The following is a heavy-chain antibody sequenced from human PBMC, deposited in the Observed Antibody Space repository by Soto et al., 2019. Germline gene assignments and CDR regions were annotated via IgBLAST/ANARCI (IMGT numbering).Heavy chain of an antibody. CDR2: MNQDGSAK. J-gene: IGHJ4*02. Sequence: SGGGLVQPGGSLRVSCAASGFTFTTYWMSWVRQAPGKGLEWVANMNQDGSAKYYVDSVKGRFTISRDNPKNSLYLQMDSLRAEDTAVYYCVRGFRHDYGDREAGHWGQGTLVTVSS. CDR3: VRGFRHDYGDREAGH. CDR1: GFTFTTYW. V-gene: IGHV3-7*01. D-gene: IGHD4-17*01.